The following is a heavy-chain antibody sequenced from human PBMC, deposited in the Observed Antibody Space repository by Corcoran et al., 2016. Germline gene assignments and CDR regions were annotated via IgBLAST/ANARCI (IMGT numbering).Heavy chain of an antibody. CDR2: IKKDESEK. D-gene: IGHD3-10*01. CDR1: GFTFSNNW. V-gene: IGHV3-7*01. CDR3: AIEGSGRGGLDV. J-gene: IGHJ6*02. Sequence: EVQLVESGGGLVQPGGYLRISCVASGFTFSNNWVSWVRQAPGKGREWVANIKKDESEKYYVDSVKGRFTISRDNAKNSVYLEMNSLRAEDTAVYYCAIEGSGRGGLDVWGQGTTVTVSS.